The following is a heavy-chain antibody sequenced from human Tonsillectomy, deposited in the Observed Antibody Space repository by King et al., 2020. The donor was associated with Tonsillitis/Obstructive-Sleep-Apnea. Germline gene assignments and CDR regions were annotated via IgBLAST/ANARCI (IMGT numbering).Heavy chain of an antibody. Sequence: QLQESGPGLVKPSETLSLTCSGSGGSISSSSYYWGWIRQSPGKGLEWIGSIYYRGSTYYNPSLKSQVTISVDTSKNQFSLKLSSVTAADTAVYYCASLSYGSGSYYSSDFDYWGQGTLVTVSS. V-gene: IGHV4-39*01. CDR3: ASLSYGSGSYYSSDFDY. CDR2: IYYRGST. CDR1: GGSISSSSYY. D-gene: IGHD3-10*01. J-gene: IGHJ4*02.